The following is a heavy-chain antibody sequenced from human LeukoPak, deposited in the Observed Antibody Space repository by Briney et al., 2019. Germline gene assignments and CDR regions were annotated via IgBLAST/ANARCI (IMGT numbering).Heavy chain of an antibody. J-gene: IGHJ3*02. D-gene: IGHD1-1*01. CDR2: IIPIFGTA. CDR3: ARIGRRPSDAFDI. CDR1: GGTFSSYA. V-gene: IGHV1-69*05. Sequence: GASVKVSCKASGGTFSSYAISWVRQAPGQGLEWMGGIIPIFGTANYAQKFQGRVTITTDESTSTAYMELSSLRSEDTAVYYCARIGRRPSDAFDIWGRGTVVTVSS.